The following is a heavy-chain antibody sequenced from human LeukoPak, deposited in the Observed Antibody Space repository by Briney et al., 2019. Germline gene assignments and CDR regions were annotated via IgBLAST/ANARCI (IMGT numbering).Heavy chain of an antibody. J-gene: IGHJ4*02. CDR1: GGSFSGYY. D-gene: IGHD4-17*01. CDR3: ARGFRIFGRVYGDKKFDY. Sequence: PSETLSLTCAVYGGSFSGYYWSWIRQPPGKGLEWIGEINHSGSTNYNPSLKSRVTISVDTSKNQFSLKLSSETAADTAVYYCARGFRIFGRVYGDKKFDYWGQGTLVTVSS. CDR2: INHSGST. V-gene: IGHV4-34*01.